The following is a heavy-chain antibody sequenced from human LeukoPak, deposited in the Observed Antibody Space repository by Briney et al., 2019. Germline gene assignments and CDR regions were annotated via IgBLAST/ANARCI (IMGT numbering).Heavy chain of an antibody. CDR3: AKHGFRSWRTGEFDP. Sequence: GGSLRLSCAASGFTFSSYGMHWVRQAPGKGLEWVAVISYDGSNKYYADSVKGRFTISRDNSKNTLYLQMNSLRAEDTAVYYCAKHGFRSWRTGEFDPWGQGTLVTVSS. CDR1: GFTFSSYG. J-gene: IGHJ5*02. D-gene: IGHD6-13*01. CDR2: ISYDGSNK. V-gene: IGHV3-30*18.